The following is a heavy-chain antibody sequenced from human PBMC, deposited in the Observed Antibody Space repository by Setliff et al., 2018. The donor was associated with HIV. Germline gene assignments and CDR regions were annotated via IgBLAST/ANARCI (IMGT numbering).Heavy chain of an antibody. CDR1: GYSINSGFA. V-gene: IGHV4-38-2*01. D-gene: IGHD6-19*01. CDR3: ARPRRVRSRAWYWFDI. J-gene: IGHJ5*02. CDR2: TYQSGTI. Sequence: SETLSLTCAASGYSINSGFARAWIRQPPGQGPPWVGRTYQSGTIYYNPSFQSRVTISVDSSKNQFSLNLFSVTAADTAVYYCARPRRVRSRAWYWFDIWGQGTLVTDSS.